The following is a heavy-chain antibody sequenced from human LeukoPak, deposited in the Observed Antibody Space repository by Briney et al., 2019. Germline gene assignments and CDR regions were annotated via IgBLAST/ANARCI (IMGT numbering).Heavy chain of an antibody. CDR2: INHSGST. CDR1: GGSFSGYY. D-gene: IGHD2-15*01. V-gene: IGHV4-34*01. J-gene: IGHJ4*02. Sequence: SETLSLTCAVYGGSFSGYYWSWIRQPPGKGLEWIGEINHSGSTNYNPSLKSRVTISVDTSKNQFSLKLSSVTAADTAVYYCARTGYCSGGSCYSGVYYFDYWGQGTLVTVSS. CDR3: ARTGYCSGGSCYSGVYYFDY.